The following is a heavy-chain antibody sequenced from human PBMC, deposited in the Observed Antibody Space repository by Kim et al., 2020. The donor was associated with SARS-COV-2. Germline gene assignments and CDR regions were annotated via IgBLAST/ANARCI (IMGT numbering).Heavy chain of an antibody. V-gene: IGHV4-39*01. Sequence: SETLSLTCTVSGGSISSSSYYWGWIRQPPGKGLEWIGSIYYSGSTYYNPSLKSRVTISVDTSKNQFSLKLSSVTAADTAVYYCARHVARVYAIEDDAFDIWGQGTMVTVSS. J-gene: IGHJ3*02. CDR1: GGSISSSSYY. CDR3: ARHVARVYAIEDDAFDI. CDR2: IYYSGST. D-gene: IGHD2-8*01.